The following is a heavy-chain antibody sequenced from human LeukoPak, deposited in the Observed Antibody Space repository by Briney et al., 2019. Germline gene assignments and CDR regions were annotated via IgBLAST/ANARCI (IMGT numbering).Heavy chain of an antibody. J-gene: IGHJ4*02. Sequence: SVKVSCKASGGTFSSYAISWVRQAPGQGLEWMGGIIPIFATANYAQKFQGRVTITADGSTSTAYMELSSLRSEDTAVYYCARGPITTRSHFDYWGQGTLVTVSS. CDR3: ARGPITTRSHFDY. V-gene: IGHV1-69*13. CDR2: IIPIFATA. D-gene: IGHD3-22*01. CDR1: GGTFSSYA.